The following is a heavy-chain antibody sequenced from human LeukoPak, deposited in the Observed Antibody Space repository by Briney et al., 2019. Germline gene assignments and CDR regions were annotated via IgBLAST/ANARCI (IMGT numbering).Heavy chain of an antibody. CDR2: INHSGST. CDR1: GGSFSGYY. Sequence: SETLSLTCAVYGGSFSGYYWSWIRQPPGKGLEWIGEINHSGSTNYNPSLKSRVTMSVDTSKNKFSLKLRAVTAADTAVYYCARSYGQPPADAFDIWGQGTMVTVSS. CDR3: ARSYGQPPADAFDI. D-gene: IGHD1-14*01. V-gene: IGHV4-34*01. J-gene: IGHJ3*02.